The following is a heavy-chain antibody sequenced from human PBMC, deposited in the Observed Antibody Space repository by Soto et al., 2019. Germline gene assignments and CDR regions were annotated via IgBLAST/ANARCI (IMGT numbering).Heavy chain of an antibody. D-gene: IGHD5-12*01. CDR2: ISTYSGDT. Sequence: ASVKVSCKASGYTFFTYDISWVRQAPGQGLEWMGWISTYSGDTKYAQKFQGRVTMTTDTSTTTAYLELRSLRSDDTAVYYCARHHGPTTSENWFDPWGQGTMVTVPQ. CDR1: GYTFFTYD. V-gene: IGHV1-18*01. CDR3: ARHHGPTTSENWFDP. J-gene: IGHJ5*02.